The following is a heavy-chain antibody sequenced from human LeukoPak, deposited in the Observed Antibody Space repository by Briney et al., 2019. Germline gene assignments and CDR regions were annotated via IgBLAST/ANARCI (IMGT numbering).Heavy chain of an antibody. D-gene: IGHD1-26*01. CDR2: ISSSGSTI. CDR3: ARDVGASAPDAFDI. CDR1: GFTFSSYV. V-gene: IGHV3-48*03. J-gene: IGHJ3*02. Sequence: PGGSLRLSCAASGFTFSSYVMNWVRQAPGKGLEWVSYISSSGSTIYYADSVKGRFTISRDNAKNSLYLQMNSLRAEDTDVYYCARDVGASAPDAFDIWGQGTMVTVSS.